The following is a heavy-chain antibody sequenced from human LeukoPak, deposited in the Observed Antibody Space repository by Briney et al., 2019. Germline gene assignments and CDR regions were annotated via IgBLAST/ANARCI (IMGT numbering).Heavy chain of an antibody. J-gene: IGHJ6*02. Sequence: ASVKVSCKASGYTFTSYGISWVRQAPGQGLEWMGWISAYNGNTNYAQKLQGRVTMTTDTSTSTAYMELRSLRSDDTAVYYCARDQFRRIVVAGPVGGMDVWGQGTTVTVSS. D-gene: IGHD6-19*01. CDR3: ARDQFRRIVVAGPVGGMDV. CDR2: ISAYNGNT. V-gene: IGHV1-18*01. CDR1: GYTFTSYG.